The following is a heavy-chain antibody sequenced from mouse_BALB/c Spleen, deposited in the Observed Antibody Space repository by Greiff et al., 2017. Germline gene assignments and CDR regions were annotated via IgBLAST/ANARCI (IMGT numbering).Heavy chain of an antibody. V-gene: IGHV1S29*02. Sequence: EVQGVESGPELVKPGASVKISCKASGYTFTDYNMHWVKQSHGKSLEWIGYIYPYNGGTGYNQKFKSKATLTVDNSSSTAYMELRSLTSEDSAVYYCAITGTYYYAMDYWGQGTSVTVSS. J-gene: IGHJ4*01. CDR2: IYPYNGGT. CDR1: GYTFTDYN. CDR3: AITGTYYYAMDY. D-gene: IGHD4-1*01.